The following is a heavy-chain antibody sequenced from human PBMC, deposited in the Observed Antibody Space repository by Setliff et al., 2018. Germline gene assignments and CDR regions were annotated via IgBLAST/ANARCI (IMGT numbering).Heavy chain of an antibody. CDR3: ERLVRYCSTTSCQGTSGDDF. CDR2: ISPYTGNT. V-gene: IGHV1-18*01. Sequence: ASVKVSCKASGYTFTDYGISWVRQAPGQGLEWMGWISPYTGNTFYAPQFQGRVIMTADTSAKTAYMDLRSLRSDDTAVYYCERLVRYCSTTSCQGTSGDDFWGLGTLVTVSS. D-gene: IGHD2-2*01. J-gene: IGHJ4*02. CDR1: GYTFTDYG.